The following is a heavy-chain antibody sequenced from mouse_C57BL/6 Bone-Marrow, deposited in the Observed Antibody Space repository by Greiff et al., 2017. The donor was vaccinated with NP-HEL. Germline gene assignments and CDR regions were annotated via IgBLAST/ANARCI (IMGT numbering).Heavy chain of an antibody. CDR2: ISDGGSYT. V-gene: IGHV5-4*01. Sequence: EVQLVESGGGLVKPGGSLKLSCAASGFTFSSYAMSWVRQTPEKRLEWVATISDGGSYTYYPDNVKGRFTISRDNAKNNLYLQMSHLKSEDTAMYYCARGYYGSAWFAYWGQGTLVTVSA. CDR3: ARGYYGSAWFAY. D-gene: IGHD1-1*01. J-gene: IGHJ3*01. CDR1: GFTFSSYA.